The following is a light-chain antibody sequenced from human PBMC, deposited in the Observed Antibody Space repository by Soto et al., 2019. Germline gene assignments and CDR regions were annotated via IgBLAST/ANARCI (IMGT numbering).Light chain of an antibody. CDR2: EAS. J-gene: IGKJ1*01. CDR3: QHYKSYPWK. CDR1: QSISGW. V-gene: IGKV1-5*01. Sequence: DIQMTHSPSSLSASVLDIVTITFRSSQSISGWLAWYQQKPGKAPKLLIYEASSLESGVPPRFSGSGSGTEFTLIISSLQPDDFATYYCQHYKSYPWKFGQGTKVDIK.